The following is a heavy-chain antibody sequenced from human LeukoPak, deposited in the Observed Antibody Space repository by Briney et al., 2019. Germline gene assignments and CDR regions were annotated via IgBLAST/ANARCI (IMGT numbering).Heavy chain of an antibody. CDR1: GFIFSSHA. CDR3: AKRLDYSSSPIDY. J-gene: IGHJ4*02. CDR2: ITGGGADT. V-gene: IGHV3-23*01. Sequence: PGGSLRLSCAASGFIFSSHAVTWVRQAPGRGLEWVSTITGGGADTYYADSVKGRFTISRDNLKNTLYLQMNGLRAEDTAVYYCAKRLDYSSSPIDYWGQGTLVTVPS. D-gene: IGHD6-6*01.